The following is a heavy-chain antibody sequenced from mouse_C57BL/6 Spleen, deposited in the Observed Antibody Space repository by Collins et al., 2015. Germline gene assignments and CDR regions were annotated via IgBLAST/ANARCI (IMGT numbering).Heavy chain of an antibody. CDR1: GFSLTSYG. V-gene: IGHV2-9*01. Sequence: VQLKESGPGLVAPSQSLSITCTVSGFSLTSYGVDWVRQPPGKGLEWLGVIWGGGSTNYNSALMSRLSISKDNSKSQVFLKMISLQTDDTAMYYCAKRSSGNYEDYYAMDYWGQGTSVTVSS. CDR2: IWGGGST. CDR3: AKRSSGNYEDYYAMDY. D-gene: IGHD2-1*01. J-gene: IGHJ4*01.